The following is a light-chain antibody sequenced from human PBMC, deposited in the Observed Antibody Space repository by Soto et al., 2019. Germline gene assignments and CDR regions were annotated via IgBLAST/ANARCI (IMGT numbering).Light chain of an antibody. Sequence: DIPMTQSPSSVSASIGDRVTITCRASQIIGSWLAWYQQKPGKAPTLLIYAASSLQSGVPSRFSGSGSGTDFTLTITSLQAEDSATFYCQQANSFPFTFGPGTKVVIE. CDR3: QQANSFPFT. V-gene: IGKV1-12*02. CDR2: AAS. CDR1: QIIGSW. J-gene: IGKJ3*01.